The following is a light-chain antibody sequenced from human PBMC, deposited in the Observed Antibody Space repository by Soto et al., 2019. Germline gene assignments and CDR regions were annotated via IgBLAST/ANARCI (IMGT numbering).Light chain of an antibody. CDR3: QQYGSLALT. CDR2: GAS. J-gene: IGKJ4*01. V-gene: IGKV3-20*01. Sequence: EIVLTQSPGTLSLSPGERATLSCRASQSVSSSYLAWYQQKPGQAPRLLIYGASIRATGIPDRFSGSGSGTDFTLTISRLEPEDFAVYYCQQYGSLALTFGGGTKVESK. CDR1: QSVSSSY.